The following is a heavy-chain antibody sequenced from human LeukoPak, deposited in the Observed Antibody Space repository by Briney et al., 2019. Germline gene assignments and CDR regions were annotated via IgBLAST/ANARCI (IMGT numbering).Heavy chain of an antibody. V-gene: IGHV3-48*03. D-gene: IGHD4-11*01. CDR2: ISSSGSII. CDR3: AKAATVTTLSWFDP. CDR1: GFTFSSYE. J-gene: IGHJ5*02. Sequence: AGGSLRLSCAASGFTFSSYELNWVRQAPGKGLEWVSYISSSGSIIYHADSVKGRFTISRDNSKNTLYLQMNSLRAEDTAVYYCAKAATVTTLSWFDPWGQGTLVTVSS.